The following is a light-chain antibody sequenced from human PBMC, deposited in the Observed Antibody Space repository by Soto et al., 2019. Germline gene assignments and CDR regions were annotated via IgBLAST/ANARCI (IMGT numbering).Light chain of an antibody. CDR3: SSYTSSSTLAYV. J-gene: IGLJ1*01. V-gene: IGLV2-14*01. Sequence: QSALTQPASVSASPGQSITISCTGTSSDVGAYNYVSWYQQHPGKAPELIIYEVNNRPSGVSNRFSGSKSGSTASLTISGLQAEDEADYYCSSYTSSSTLAYVFGTGTKLTVL. CDR1: SSDVGAYNY. CDR2: EVN.